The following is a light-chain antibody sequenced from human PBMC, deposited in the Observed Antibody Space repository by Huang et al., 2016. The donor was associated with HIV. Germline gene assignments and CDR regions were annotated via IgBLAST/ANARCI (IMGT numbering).Light chain of an antibody. Sequence: VMTQSPATLSVSTGGRPTLSCRASENILRNLAWYQQIPGQPTRLLIYGASVRLTGSPDRFSGSGCGTEFSLTISILQSGDFAVYYCQQYNKWPPYTYGQGTKLEIK. V-gene: IGKV3D-15*03. J-gene: IGKJ2*01. CDR3: QQYNKWPPYT. CDR2: GAS. CDR1: ENILRN.